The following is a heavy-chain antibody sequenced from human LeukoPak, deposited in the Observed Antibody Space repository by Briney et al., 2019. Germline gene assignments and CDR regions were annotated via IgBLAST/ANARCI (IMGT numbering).Heavy chain of an antibody. V-gene: IGHV4-34*01. Sequence: SETLSLTCAVYGGSFSGYSWSWIRQPPGKGLEWIGEINHSGSTNYNPSLKSRVTISVDTSKNQFSLKLSSVTAADTAVYYCARDRYSSSSGLDYWGQGTLVTVSS. D-gene: IGHD6-6*01. J-gene: IGHJ4*02. CDR3: ARDRYSSSSGLDY. CDR2: INHSGST. CDR1: GGSFSGYS.